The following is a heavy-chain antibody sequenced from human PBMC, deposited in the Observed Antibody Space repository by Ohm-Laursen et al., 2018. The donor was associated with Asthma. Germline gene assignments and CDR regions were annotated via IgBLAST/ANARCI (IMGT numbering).Heavy chain of an antibody. CDR2: FVPIFGTA. Sequence: GSSVKVSCNASGGTFSGYAVSWVRQAPGQGLAWMGGFVPIFGTANYAQKFQGRVTITADESTNTASMELRSLSAADTAVYYCASADYSNYLDYYYYGMDVWGQGTTVTVSS. V-gene: IGHV1-69*01. J-gene: IGHJ6*02. D-gene: IGHD4-11*01. CDR3: ASADYSNYLDYYYYGMDV. CDR1: GGTFSGYA.